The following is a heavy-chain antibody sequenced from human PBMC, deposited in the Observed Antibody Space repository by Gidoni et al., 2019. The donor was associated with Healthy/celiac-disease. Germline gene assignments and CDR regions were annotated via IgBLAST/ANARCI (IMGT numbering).Heavy chain of an antibody. CDR1: GYTSTSHG. CDR2: ISAYNGNT. V-gene: IGHV1-18*01. Sequence: QVQLVQSGAEVQKPGAAVRVSCKATGYTSTSHGISWVRQAPGQGLEGMGWISAYNGNTNSAQKLQGRVTMTTDTSTSTADMELRSLRSDDTAVYYCARSRKGSGYDGGAFDYWGQGTLVTVSS. D-gene: IGHD5-12*01. CDR3: ARSRKGSGYDGGAFDY. J-gene: IGHJ4*02.